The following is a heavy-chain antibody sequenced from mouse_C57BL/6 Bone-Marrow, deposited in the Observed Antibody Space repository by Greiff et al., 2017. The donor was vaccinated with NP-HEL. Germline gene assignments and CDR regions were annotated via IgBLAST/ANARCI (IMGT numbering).Heavy chain of an antibody. V-gene: IGHV5-17*01. CDR3: ARDGPPWFAY. Sequence: DVQLQESGGGLVKPGGSLKLSCAASGFTFSDYGMHWVRQAPEKGLEWVAYISSGSSTIYYADTVKGRFTISRDNAKNTLFLQMTSLRSEDTAMYYCARDGPPWFAYWGQGTLVTVSA. CDR2: ISSGSSTI. CDR1: GFTFSDYG. J-gene: IGHJ3*01. D-gene: IGHD1-1*01.